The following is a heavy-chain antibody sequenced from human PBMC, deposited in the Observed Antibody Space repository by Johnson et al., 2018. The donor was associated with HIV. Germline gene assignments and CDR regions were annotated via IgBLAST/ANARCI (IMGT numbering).Heavy chain of an antibody. D-gene: IGHD6-6*01. CDR3: ASEGEYSSSLCGDAFDI. CDR1: GFTFSSYG. V-gene: IGHV3-30*02. J-gene: IGHJ3*02. CDR2: IRYDGSTI. Sequence: QVQLVESGGGVVQPGGSLRLSCAASGFTFSSYGMHWVRQAPGKGLEWVAFIRYDGSTIYYADSVKGRFTISRDNAKNSLYLQINSLRSEDTAVYCCASEGEYSSSLCGDAFDIWGQGTMVTVSS.